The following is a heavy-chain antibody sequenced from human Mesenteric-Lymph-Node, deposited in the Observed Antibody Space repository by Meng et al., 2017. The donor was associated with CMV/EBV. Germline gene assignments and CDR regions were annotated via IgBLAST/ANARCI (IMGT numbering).Heavy chain of an antibody. CDR2: ISGSGGST. CDR1: GFTFSSYA. CDR3: AKERFLEWTRGYFDY. Sequence: GGSLRLSCAASGFTFSSYAMSWVRQAPGKGLEWVSAISGSGGSTYYADSVKGGFTISRDNSKNTLYLQMNSLRAEDTAVYYCAKERFLEWTRGYFDYWGQGTLVTVSS. D-gene: IGHD3-3*01. J-gene: IGHJ4*02. V-gene: IGHV3-23*01.